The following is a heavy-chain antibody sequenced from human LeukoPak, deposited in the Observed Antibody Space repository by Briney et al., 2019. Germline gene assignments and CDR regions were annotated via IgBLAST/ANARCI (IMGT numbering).Heavy chain of an antibody. D-gene: IGHD2-2*01. J-gene: IGHJ4*02. V-gene: IGHV4-39*01. Sequence: SETLSLTCTVSGGSISSSSYYWGWIRQPPGKGLEWIGSINYSGNTYYNPSLKSRVTISVDTSRNQFSLKLSSVTAADTALYYCARIDTVVLPSTMFDYWGQGALVTVSS. CDR1: GGSISSSSYY. CDR2: INYSGNT. CDR3: ARIDTVVLPSTMFDY.